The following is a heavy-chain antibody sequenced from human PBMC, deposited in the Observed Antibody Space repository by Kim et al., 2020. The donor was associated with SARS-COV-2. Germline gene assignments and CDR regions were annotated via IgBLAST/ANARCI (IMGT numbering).Heavy chain of an antibody. CDR1: GFTVSSNY. V-gene: IGHV3-53*01. D-gene: IGHD3-22*01. Sequence: GGSLRLSCAASGFTVSSNYMSWVRQAPGKGLEWVSVIYSGGSTYYADSVKGRFTISRDNSKNTLYLQMNSLRAEDTAVYYCAREPYKTDYYDSSGYYLDYYCLGMDVWGQGTTVTVSS. J-gene: IGHJ6*02. CDR3: AREPYKTDYYDSSGYYLDYYCLGMDV. CDR2: IYSGGST.